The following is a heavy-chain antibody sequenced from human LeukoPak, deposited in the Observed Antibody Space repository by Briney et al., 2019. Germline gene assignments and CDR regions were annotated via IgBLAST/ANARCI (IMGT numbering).Heavy chain of an antibody. Sequence: PSETLSLTCTVSGGSITNYYWSWIRQPAGKGLEWIGHIYSSGSTNYNPSLKSRVTISVDTSKNQFSLKLSSVTAADTAVYYCARSRIQLWNDAFDIWGQGTMVTVSS. D-gene: IGHD5-18*01. CDR2: IYSSGST. CDR1: GGSITNYY. CDR3: ARSRIQLWNDAFDI. V-gene: IGHV4-4*07. J-gene: IGHJ3*02.